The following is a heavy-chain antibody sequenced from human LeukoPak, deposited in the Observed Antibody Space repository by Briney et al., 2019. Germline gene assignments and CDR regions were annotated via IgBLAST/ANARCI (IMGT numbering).Heavy chain of an antibody. V-gene: IGHV3-53*01. CDR1: GFTVSSNY. CDR2: FYSGGST. J-gene: IGHJ4*02. CDR3: ARGNSPPYYFDY. D-gene: IGHD5-18*01. Sequence: PGGSLRLSXAASGFTVSSNYMSWVRQAPGRGLKWVSVFYSGGSTYYADSVKGRFTISRDNSKNTLYLQMNSLRAEDTAVYYCARGNSPPYYFDYWGQGTLVTVSS.